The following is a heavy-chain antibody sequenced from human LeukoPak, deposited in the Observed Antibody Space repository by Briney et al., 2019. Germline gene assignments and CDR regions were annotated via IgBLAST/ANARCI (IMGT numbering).Heavy chain of an antibody. V-gene: IGHV1-8*01. CDR3: ARGYYCSSTSCYYAENWFDP. CDR2: MNPNSGHT. Sequence: ASVKVSCKASGYSFTSYDINWVRQATGQGLEWMGWMNPNSGHTGYAQKFQGRVTTTRNTSISTAYMELSSLRSEDTAVYYCARGYYCSSTSCYYAENWFDPWGQGTLVTVSS. J-gene: IGHJ5*02. D-gene: IGHD2-2*01. CDR1: GYSFTSYD.